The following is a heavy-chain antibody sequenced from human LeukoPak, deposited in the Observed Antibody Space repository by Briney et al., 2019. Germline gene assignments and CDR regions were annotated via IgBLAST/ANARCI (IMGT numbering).Heavy chain of an antibody. D-gene: IGHD2-2*01. J-gene: IGHJ4*02. V-gene: IGHV3-7*01. CDR3: GKTQLRNSKREGRRVYF. Sequence: GGSLRLSCAASGFTFSSYWMSWVRQAPGKGLEWVANIKQDGSEKYYVDSVKGRFTISRDNAKNSLYLQMNSLRAEDTAVYYCGKTQLRNSKREGRRVYFWGQGTLVT. CDR2: IKQDGSEK. CDR1: GFTFSSYW.